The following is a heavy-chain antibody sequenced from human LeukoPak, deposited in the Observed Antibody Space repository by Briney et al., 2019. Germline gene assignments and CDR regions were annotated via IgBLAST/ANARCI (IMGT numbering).Heavy chain of an antibody. Sequence: GASVKVSCKASGYTFTSYAMNWVRQAPGQGLEWMGWINTNTGNPTYAQGFTGRFVFSLDTSVSTAYLQISSLKAEDTAVYYCARDPDPYIYDSSGYYPGSLDLWGRGTLVTVSS. D-gene: IGHD3-22*01. J-gene: IGHJ2*01. V-gene: IGHV7-4-1*02. CDR3: ARDPDPYIYDSSGYYPGSLDL. CDR1: GYTFTSYA. CDR2: INTNTGNP.